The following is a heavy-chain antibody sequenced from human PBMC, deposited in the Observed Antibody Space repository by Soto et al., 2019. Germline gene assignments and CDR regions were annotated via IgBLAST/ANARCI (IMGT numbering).Heavy chain of an antibody. V-gene: IGHV3-30-3*01. J-gene: IGHJ6*02. CDR2: ISHDGSNK. CDR1: GFTFRSYA. Sequence: GGSLRLSCAASGFTFRSYAMHWVRQAPGKGLECVAVISHDGSNKFYRDYVKGRFTISRGNSKNTLYLQINSLRYEDTAVYYCARGDREDIAVVIGVRPGEYGVDVWGQGTTVTVSS. CDR3: ARGDREDIAVVIGVRPGEYGVDV. D-gene: IGHD2-15*01.